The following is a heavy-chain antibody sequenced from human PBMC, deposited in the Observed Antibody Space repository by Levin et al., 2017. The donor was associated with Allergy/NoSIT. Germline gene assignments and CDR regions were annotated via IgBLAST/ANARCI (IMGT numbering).Heavy chain of an antibody. CDR1: GFSLSTRGMC. J-gene: IGHJ5*02. V-gene: IGHV2-70*01. CDR2: IDWDDDK. D-gene: IGHD3-22*01. CDR3: SRIPYFDSSGYYIGRGWFDP. Sequence: SGPTLVKPTQTLTLTCTFSGFSLSTRGMCVSWIRQSPGKALEWLALIDWDDDKYYSTSLKTRLTISKDTSKNQVVLPMTNMDPVHTATYYCSRIPYFDSSGYYIGRGWFDPWGQGTLVTVSS.